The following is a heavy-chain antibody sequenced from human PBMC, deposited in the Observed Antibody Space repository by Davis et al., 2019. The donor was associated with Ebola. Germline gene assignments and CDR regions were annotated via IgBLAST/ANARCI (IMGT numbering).Heavy chain of an antibody. Sequence: GESLKISCAASGFTFSSYAMSWVRQAPGKGLEWVSAISGSGGSTYYADSVKGRFTISRDNAKNSLYLQMNSLRAEDTALYYCAKDIWGGSYHYYYGMDVWGQGTTVTVSS. V-gene: IGHV3-23*01. CDR3: AKDIWGGSYHYYYGMDV. CDR1: GFTFSSYA. J-gene: IGHJ6*02. D-gene: IGHD1-26*01. CDR2: ISGSGGST.